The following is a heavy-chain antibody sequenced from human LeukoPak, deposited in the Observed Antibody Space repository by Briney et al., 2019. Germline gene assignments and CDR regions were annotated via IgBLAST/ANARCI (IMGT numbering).Heavy chain of an antibody. Sequence: GGSLRLSCAASGFTFSSYAMSCFRHAPGKGLDWFSAISGSGGSTYYADSVKGRFTISRDNSKNTLYLQMNSLRAEDTAVYYCAKYKVPAAMNNYYYYGMDVWGQGTTVTVSS. CDR1: GFTFSSYA. D-gene: IGHD2-2*01. V-gene: IGHV3-23*01. J-gene: IGHJ6*02. CDR2: ISGSGGST. CDR3: AKYKVPAAMNNYYYYGMDV.